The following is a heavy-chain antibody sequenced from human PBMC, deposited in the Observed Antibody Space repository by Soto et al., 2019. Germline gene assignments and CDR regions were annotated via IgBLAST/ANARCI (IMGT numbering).Heavy chain of an antibody. CDR2: ISGSGDNT. Sequence: EVNLLESGGGLVQPGGYLRLSCAASGFTFSNYVMSWVRQAQGKGLEWVSSISGSGDNTYYAASVKGRFTISRDNSKNTLFLQMNSLRAEDTAVYYCAKVPLVLAVGFDYWGQGTLDIVSS. CDR3: AKVPLVLAVGFDY. CDR1: GFTFSNYV. V-gene: IGHV3-23*01. J-gene: IGHJ4*02.